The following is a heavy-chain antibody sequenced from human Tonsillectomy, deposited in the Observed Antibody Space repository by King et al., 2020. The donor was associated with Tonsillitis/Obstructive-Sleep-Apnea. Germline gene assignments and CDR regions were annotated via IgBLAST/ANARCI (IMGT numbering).Heavy chain of an antibody. CDR1: GYTFTDYY. Sequence: VQLVESGAEVKKPGASVKVSCKASGYTFTDYYMHWVRQAPGQGLEWMGWNNPNSGGTDSAQKFRGRVTMTRDTSISTAYMELSSLTSDDTAVYYCARGPRGYSYGSVDYWGQGTLVTVSS. V-gene: IGHV1-2*02. D-gene: IGHD5-18*01. J-gene: IGHJ4*02. CDR2: NNPNSGGT. CDR3: ARGPRGYSYGSVDY.